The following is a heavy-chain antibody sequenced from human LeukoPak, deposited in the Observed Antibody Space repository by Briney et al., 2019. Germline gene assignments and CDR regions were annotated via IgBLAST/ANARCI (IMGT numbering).Heavy chain of an antibody. CDR1: GLTFNSYW. V-gene: IGHV3-7*01. J-gene: IGHJ3*02. Sequence: GGSLRLSCAATGLTFNSYWMSWIRQAPGKGLEWVANIKPDGSAVYYLDSVKGRFTISRDNAQNSVFLQMNTLRVEDTAVYYCAGDRAQYYDDSFDIWGQGTMVTVSS. D-gene: IGHD3-3*01. CDR3: AGDRAQYYDDSFDI. CDR2: IKPDGSAV.